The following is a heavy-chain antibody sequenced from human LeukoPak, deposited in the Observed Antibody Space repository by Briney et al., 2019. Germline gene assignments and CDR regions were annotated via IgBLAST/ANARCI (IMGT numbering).Heavy chain of an antibody. D-gene: IGHD1-26*01. Sequence: SETLSLTCTVSGGSISNYYWSWIRQPPGKGLEWIGYIYYSGSTNYNPSLKSRVTISISTSKNQFSLQLSSVTAADTAVYYCAGYSTRSGTLDYWGQGTLVTVSS. V-gene: IGHV4-59*01. CDR1: GGSISNYY. CDR2: IYYSGST. J-gene: IGHJ4*02. CDR3: AGYSTRSGTLDY.